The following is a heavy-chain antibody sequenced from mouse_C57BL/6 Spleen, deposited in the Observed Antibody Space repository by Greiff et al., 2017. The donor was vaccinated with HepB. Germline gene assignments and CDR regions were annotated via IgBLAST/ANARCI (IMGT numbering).Heavy chain of an antibody. CDR1: GYTFTSYW. Sequence: QVQLQQPGAELVRPGSSVKLSCKASGYTFTSYWMHWVKQRPIQGLEWIGNIDPSDSETHYNQKFKDKATLTVDKSSSTSYMQLSRLTSEDSAVYYCARLWDYEDWYFDVWGTGTTVTVSS. CDR3: ARLWDYEDWYFDV. V-gene: IGHV1-52*01. CDR2: IDPSDSET. D-gene: IGHD2-4*01. J-gene: IGHJ1*03.